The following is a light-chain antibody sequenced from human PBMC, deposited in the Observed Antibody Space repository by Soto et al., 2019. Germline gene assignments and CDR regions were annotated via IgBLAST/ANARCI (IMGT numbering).Light chain of an antibody. J-gene: IGKJ1*01. Sequence: ETVLTQSAGTLSLSPRERATLSCRASHTISSGYLVWYQQKPGPAPRLLMHGISRMATGIPDRFSGSRSGTDFTLTITRLESEDFAVYYCQQYVTYSRRKCAPGTKVDIK. CDR3: QQYVTYSRRK. CDR2: GIS. V-gene: IGKV3-20*01. CDR1: HTISSGY.